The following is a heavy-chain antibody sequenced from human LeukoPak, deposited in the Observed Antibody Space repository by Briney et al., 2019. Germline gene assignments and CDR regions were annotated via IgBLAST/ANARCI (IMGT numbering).Heavy chain of an antibody. CDR1: GFIFGSYA. V-gene: IGHV3-23*01. CDR2: ISDSGAST. Sequence: GGSLRLSCSASGFIFGSYAMSWVRQAPGKGLEGVTLISDSGASTYYADFVKGRFTISRDNSKNTLYLQMNSLRAEDTAVYYCASSLRFLECFISWGQGTLVTVSS. D-gene: IGHD3-3*01. CDR3: ASSLRFLECFIS. J-gene: IGHJ5*02.